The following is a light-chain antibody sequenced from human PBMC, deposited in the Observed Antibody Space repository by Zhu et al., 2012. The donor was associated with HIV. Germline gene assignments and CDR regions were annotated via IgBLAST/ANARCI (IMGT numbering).Light chain of an antibody. CDR1: ESISRY. CDR2: DAS. V-gene: IGKV1-9*01. Sequence: DVQLTQSPSFLSASVGDRVTITCRASESISRYLAWYQQKPGKAPKLLIYDASTLQSGVPSTFSGSGSGTEFTLTISSLQPEDFAIYYVXYIPLLDFGLGTKVE. CDR3: XYIPLLD. J-gene: IGKJ1*01.